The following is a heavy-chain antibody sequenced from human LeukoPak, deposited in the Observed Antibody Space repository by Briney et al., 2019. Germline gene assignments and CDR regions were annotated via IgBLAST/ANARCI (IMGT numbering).Heavy chain of an antibody. CDR1: GSTFSSYG. CDR3: AKDPQRAVSPSYYYMDV. V-gene: IGHV3-30*02. J-gene: IGHJ6*03. D-gene: IGHD6-19*01. Sequence: GGSLRLSCAASGSTFSSYGMHWVRQAPGKGLEWVAFIRYDGSNKYYADSVKGRFTISRDNSKNTLYLQMNSLRAEDTAVYYCAKDPQRAVSPSYYYMDVWGKGTPVTVSS. CDR2: IRYDGSNK.